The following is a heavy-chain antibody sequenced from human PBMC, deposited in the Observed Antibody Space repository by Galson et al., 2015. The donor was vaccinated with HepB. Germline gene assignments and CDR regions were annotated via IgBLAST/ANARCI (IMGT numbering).Heavy chain of an antibody. CDR2: IRSKASSYAT. CDR1: GFTFSDSA. Sequence: SLRLSCAASGFTFSDSAMHWVRQASGKGLEWVARIRSKASSYATTYAASVQGRFTIFRDDSKNTAYLQMNSLTTEDTAVYFCTGHSDDYRSSSFDSWGQGALVTVSS. CDR3: TGHSDDYRSSSFDS. D-gene: IGHD6-6*01. V-gene: IGHV3-73*01. J-gene: IGHJ4*02.